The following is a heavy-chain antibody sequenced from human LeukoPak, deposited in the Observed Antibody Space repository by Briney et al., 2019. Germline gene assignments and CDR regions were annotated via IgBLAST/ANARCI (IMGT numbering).Heavy chain of an antibody. V-gene: IGHV4-59*01. J-gene: IGHJ5*02. CDR2: VFYTGTT. CDR3: ARVFPSAMVRGVDVGWFDP. D-gene: IGHD3-10*01. CDR1: GASISSYY. Sequence: PSETLSLTCTVSGASISSYYWSWIRQPPGKGLEWIGYVFYTGTTNYNPSLKSRVTISVDTSKNQFSLKLSSVTAADTAVYYCARVFPSAMVRGVDVGWFDPWGQGTLVTVSS.